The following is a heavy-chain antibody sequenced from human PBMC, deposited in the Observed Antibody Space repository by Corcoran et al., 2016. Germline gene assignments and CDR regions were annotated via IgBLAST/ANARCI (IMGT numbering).Heavy chain of an antibody. V-gene: IGHV3-20*01. CDR1: GFTFDDYG. Sequence: EVQLVESGGGVVRPGGSLRLSCAASGFTFDDYGMSWVRQAPGKGLEWVSGINWNGGSTGYADSVKGRFTISRDNAKNSLYLQMNSLRAEDTAWYHCARDLGGPYSSSNGGAFDIWGQGTMVTVSS. J-gene: IGHJ3*02. CDR2: INWNGGST. D-gene: IGHD6-13*01. CDR3: ARDLGGPYSSSNGGAFDI.